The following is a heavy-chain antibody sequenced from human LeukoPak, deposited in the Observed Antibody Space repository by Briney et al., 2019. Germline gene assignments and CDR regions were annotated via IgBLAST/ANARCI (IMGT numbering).Heavy chain of an antibody. V-gene: IGHV3-7*05. J-gene: IGHJ4*02. CDR2: IKQDGSEK. D-gene: IGHD5-24*01. CDR3: ARAFPADGFFY. CDR1: GFTFSSYE. Sequence: GGSLRLSCAASGFTFSSYEMNWVRQAPGKGLEWVANIKQDGSEKYYVDSVKGRFTISRDNAKNSLYLQMNSLRADDTAVYYCARAFPADGFFYWGQGTLVTVSS.